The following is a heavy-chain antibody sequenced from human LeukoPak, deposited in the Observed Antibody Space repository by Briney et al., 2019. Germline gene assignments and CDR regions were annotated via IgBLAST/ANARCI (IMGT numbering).Heavy chain of an antibody. V-gene: IGHV5-51*01. Sequence: GESLKISCRGSGYSFTSYCIGWVRQMPGKGLEWMGIIYPGDSDTRYSPSFQGQVTISADKSISTAYLQWSSLKASDTAMYYCARYSVATIPNWFDPWGQGTLVTVSS. CDR3: ARYSVATIPNWFDP. CDR2: IYPGDSDT. CDR1: GYSFTSYC. J-gene: IGHJ5*02. D-gene: IGHD5-12*01.